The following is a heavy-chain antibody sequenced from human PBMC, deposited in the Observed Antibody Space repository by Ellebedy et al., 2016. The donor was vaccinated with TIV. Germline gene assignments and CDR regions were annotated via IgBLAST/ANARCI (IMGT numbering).Heavy chain of an antibody. Sequence: GESLKISXAASGFTFSSYGMHWVRQAPGKGLEWVAVIWYDGSNKYYADSVKGRFTISRDNSKNTLYLQMNSLRAEDTAVYYCARVASRIAVAMRYFDLWGRGTLVTVSS. CDR1: GFTFSSYG. J-gene: IGHJ2*01. CDR3: ARVASRIAVAMRYFDL. D-gene: IGHD6-19*01. V-gene: IGHV3-33*01. CDR2: IWYDGSNK.